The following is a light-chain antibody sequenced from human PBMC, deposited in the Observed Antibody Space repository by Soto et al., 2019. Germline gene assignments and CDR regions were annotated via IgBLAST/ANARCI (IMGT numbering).Light chain of an antibody. CDR2: EVS. V-gene: IGLV2-8*01. Sequence: QSALTQPPSASGSPGQSVTISCTGTSSDVGAYNYVSWYQQYPGKAPKLMIYEVSKRPSGVPDRFSGSKSGKTASLTVSGXXXXXXADXXXTSYAGSDIWVFGGGTKVTVL. J-gene: IGLJ3*02. CDR1: SSDVGAYNY. CDR3: TSYAGSDIWV.